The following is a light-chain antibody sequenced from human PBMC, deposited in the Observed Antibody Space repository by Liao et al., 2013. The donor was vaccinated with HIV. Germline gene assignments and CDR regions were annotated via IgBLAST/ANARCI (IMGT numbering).Light chain of an antibody. Sequence: SYELTQPPSVSVAPGKTARITCGGHNIGSESVHWYQRKPGQAPVLVIYYDSDRPSGIPERFSGSKSGNTATLTISGVEAGDEADYYCQVWDDNSNHVVFGGGTKLTVL. V-gene: IGLV3-21*04. CDR1: NIGSES. J-gene: IGLJ2*01. CDR2: YDS. CDR3: QVWDDNSNHVV.